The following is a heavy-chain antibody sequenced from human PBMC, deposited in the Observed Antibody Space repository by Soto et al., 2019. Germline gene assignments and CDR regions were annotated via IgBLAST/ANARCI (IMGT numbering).Heavy chain of an antibody. Sequence: GGSLRLSCEASGFAFSSYAMHWVRQAPGKGLEWVGVISYDGNYIYYADSVKGRFTISRDNSKSIAYLQMNSLKTEDTAVYYCTRSAVEWEVDYWGQGTLVTVSS. J-gene: IGHJ4*02. D-gene: IGHD1-26*01. CDR2: ISYDGNYI. CDR3: TRSAVEWEVDY. CDR1: GFAFSSYA. V-gene: IGHV3-33*08.